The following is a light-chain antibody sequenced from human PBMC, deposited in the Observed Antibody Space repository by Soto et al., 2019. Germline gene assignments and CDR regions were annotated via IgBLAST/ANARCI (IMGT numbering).Light chain of an antibody. J-gene: IGKJ1*01. Sequence: DIQLTQSPSTLSASIGDRVVITCRASQTIDRWLAWYQQRPGLAPRLLIYDASTLESGVPSRFSGSGSVTEFTLTISSLKPDDFATYHCQQYEGNPTFGQGTTVEVK. CDR3: QQYEGNPT. CDR2: DAS. CDR1: QTIDRW. V-gene: IGKV1-5*01.